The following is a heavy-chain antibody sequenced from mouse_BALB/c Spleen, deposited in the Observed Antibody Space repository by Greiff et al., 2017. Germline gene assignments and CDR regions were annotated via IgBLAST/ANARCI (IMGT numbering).Heavy chain of an antibody. V-gene: IGHV3-6*02. CDR3: AREGVRRAMDY. Sequence: EVQLQESGPGLVKPSQSLSLTCSVTGYSITSGYYWNWIRQFPGNKLEWMGYISYDGSNNYNPSLKNRISITRDTSKNQFFLKLNSVTTEDTATYYCAREGVRRAMDYWGQGTSVTVSS. J-gene: IGHJ4*01. CDR2: ISYDGSN. D-gene: IGHD2-14*01. CDR1: GYSITSGYY.